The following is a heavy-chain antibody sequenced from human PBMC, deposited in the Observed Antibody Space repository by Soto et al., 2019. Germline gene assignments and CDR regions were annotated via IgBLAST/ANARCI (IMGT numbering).Heavy chain of an antibody. J-gene: IGHJ6*02. CDR2: ISGSGGST. Sequence: GGSLRLSCAASGFTFSSYAMSWVRQAPGKGLEWVSAISGSGGSTYYADSVKGRFTISRDNSKNTLYLQMNSLRAEDTAVYYCATPIPVAGIGRYYYYYGMDVWGQGTTVTVSS. V-gene: IGHV3-23*01. D-gene: IGHD6-19*01. CDR3: ATPIPVAGIGRYYYYYGMDV. CDR1: GFTFSSYA.